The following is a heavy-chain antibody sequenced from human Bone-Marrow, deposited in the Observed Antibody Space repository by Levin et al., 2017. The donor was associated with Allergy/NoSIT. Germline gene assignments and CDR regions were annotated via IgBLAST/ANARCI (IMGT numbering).Heavy chain of an antibody. D-gene: IGHD3-10*01. J-gene: IGHJ2*01. CDR2: IKSNSDGGTT. CDR1: GFPFSNAW. Sequence: GESLKISCTASGFPFSNAWMAWVRQAPGKGLEWVGRIKSNSDGGTTDYAAPVKDRFTISRDDSKKTLYLQINSLETEDTAVYHCVTGVRYFDLWGRGTLVTVSS. CDR3: VTGVRYFDL. V-gene: IGHV3-15*01.